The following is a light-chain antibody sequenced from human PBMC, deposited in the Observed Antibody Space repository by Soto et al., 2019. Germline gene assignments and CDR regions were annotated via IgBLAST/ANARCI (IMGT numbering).Light chain of an antibody. CDR1: SSDVGGYNY. J-gene: IGLJ1*01. Sequence: QSALTQPASVSGSPGQSITISCTGTSSDVGGYNYVSWYQQHPGKAPKLMIYEVSNRPSGVSNRFSGSKSGNTASLTISGLQAEDEGDYYCAAWDDSLNGYVFGTGTKLTVL. V-gene: IGLV2-14*01. CDR2: EVS. CDR3: AAWDDSLNGYV.